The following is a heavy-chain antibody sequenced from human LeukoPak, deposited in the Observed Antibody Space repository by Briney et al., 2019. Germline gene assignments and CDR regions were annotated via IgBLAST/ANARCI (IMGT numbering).Heavy chain of an antibody. CDR2: ISAYNGNT. V-gene: IGHV1-18*01. CDR3: AREAPKYVVPAAIQGVNWFDP. J-gene: IGHJ5*02. D-gene: IGHD2-2*01. Sequence: GASVKVSCKASGYTFTSYGISWVRQAPGQGLEWMGWISAYNGNTNYAQKLQGRVTMTTDTSTSTAYVELRSLRSDDTAVCYCAREAPKYVVPAAIQGVNWFDPWGQGTLVTVSS. CDR1: GYTFTSYG.